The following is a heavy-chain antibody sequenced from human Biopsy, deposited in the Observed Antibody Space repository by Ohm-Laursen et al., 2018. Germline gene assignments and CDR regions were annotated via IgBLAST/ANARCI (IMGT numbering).Heavy chain of an antibody. CDR3: TKNLIPAGTDV. J-gene: IGHJ6*02. CDR2: ISWDSGRI. V-gene: IGHV3-9*01. Sequence: SLRLSCSAPGFTLSDGMTWVRQAPGKGLEWVSGISWDSGRIGYADSVKGRFTVSRDNAKKSLYLEMNSLRPEDTALYFCTKNLIPAGTDVWGQGTTVTVSS. CDR1: GFTLSDG.